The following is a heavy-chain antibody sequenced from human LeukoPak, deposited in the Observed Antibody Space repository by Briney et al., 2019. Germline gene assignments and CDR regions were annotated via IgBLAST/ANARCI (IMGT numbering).Heavy chain of an antibody. D-gene: IGHD4/OR15-4a*01. Sequence: GGSLRLSCAASGFTFNTYWVHWVRQAAGKGLLWVSRINPDGTSTSHADFVKGRFSISRDNAENTVSLQMNSLRAEDTAVYYCVTLTMAVSEHAFDLWGQGTEVTVSP. J-gene: IGHJ3*01. CDR2: INPDGTST. CDR1: GFTFNTYW. CDR3: VTLTMAVSEHAFDL. V-gene: IGHV3-74*01.